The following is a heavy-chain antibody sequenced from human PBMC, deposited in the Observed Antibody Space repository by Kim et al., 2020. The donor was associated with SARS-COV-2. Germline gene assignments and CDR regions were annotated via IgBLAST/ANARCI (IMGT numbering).Heavy chain of an antibody. J-gene: IGHJ4*02. CDR1: GYSFTSYW. CDR2: IYPGDSDT. D-gene: IGHD3-10*01. CDR3: ARGPRGWFGGLLPAGD. V-gene: IGHV5-51*01. Sequence: GESLKISCKGSGYSFTSYWIGWVRQMPGKGLEWMGIIYPGDSDTRYSPSFQGQVTISADKSISTAYLQWSSLKASDTAMYYCARGPRGWFGGLLPAGDWGQGTLVTVSS.